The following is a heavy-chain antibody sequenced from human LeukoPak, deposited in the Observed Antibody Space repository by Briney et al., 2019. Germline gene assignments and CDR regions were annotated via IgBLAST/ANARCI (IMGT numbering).Heavy chain of an antibody. CDR3: ARASDDFWSGYYLDTAPVFDY. J-gene: IGHJ4*02. CDR1: GGSISSYY. CDR2: IYTSGST. V-gene: IGHV4-4*07. D-gene: IGHD3-3*01. Sequence: SETLSLTCTVSGGSISSYYWSWIRQPAGKGLEWIGRIYTSGSTNYNPSLKGRVTMSVDTSKNQFSLKLSSVTAADTAVYYCARASDDFWSGYYLDTAPVFDYWGQGTLVTVSS.